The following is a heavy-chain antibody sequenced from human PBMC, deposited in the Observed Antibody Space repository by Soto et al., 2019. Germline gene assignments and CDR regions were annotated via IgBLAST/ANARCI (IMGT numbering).Heavy chain of an antibody. D-gene: IGHD1-1*01. J-gene: IGHJ6*02. CDR1: GFTFSSYA. CDR2: ISGSGGST. CDR3: ASSREPRWYYYYGMDV. V-gene: IGHV3-23*01. Sequence: GGSLRLSCAASGFTFSSYAMRWVRQAPGKGLEWVSAISGSGGSTYYADSVKGRFTISRDNSKNTLYLQMNSLRAEDTAVYYCASSREPRWYYYYGMDVWGQGTTVTVSS.